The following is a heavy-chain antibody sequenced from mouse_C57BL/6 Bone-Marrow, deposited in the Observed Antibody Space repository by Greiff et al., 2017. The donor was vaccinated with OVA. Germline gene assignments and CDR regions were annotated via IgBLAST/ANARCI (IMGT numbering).Heavy chain of an antibody. V-gene: IGHV1-81*01. D-gene: IGHD1-1*01. CDR3: ARRGHYYGSRGY. J-gene: IGHJ2*01. CDR1: GYTFTSYG. CDR2: IYPRSGNT. Sequence: QVQLKESGAELARPGASVKLSCKASGYTFTSYGISWVKQRTGQGLEWIGEIYPRSGNTYYNEKFKGKATLTADKSSSTAYMELRSLTSEDSAVYFCARRGHYYGSRGYWGQGTTLTVSS.